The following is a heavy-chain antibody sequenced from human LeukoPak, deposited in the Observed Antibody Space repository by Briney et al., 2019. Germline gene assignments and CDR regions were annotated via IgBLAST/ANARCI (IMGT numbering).Heavy chain of an antibody. CDR2: ISRNGGST. CDR1: GFTLSSYA. V-gene: IGHV3-64*04. J-gene: IGHJ4*02. D-gene: IGHD4-23*01. CDR3: ARANYLLYGGKNY. Sequence: GGSLRLSCSASGFTLSSYAMHWVRQAPGKGLEYVSAISRNGGSTYHADSVKGRFTTSRDNSKNTLYLQMNSLRAEDTAVYYCARANYLLYGGKNYWGQGTLVTVSS.